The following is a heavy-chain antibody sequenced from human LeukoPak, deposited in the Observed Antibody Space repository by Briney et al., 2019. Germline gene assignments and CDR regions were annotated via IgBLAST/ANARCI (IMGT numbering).Heavy chain of an antibody. CDR3: ARIREWFDAFDI. V-gene: IGHV4-59*01. Sequence: KPSETLSLTCTVSGGPISSYYWSWIRQPPGKGLEWIGYIYYSGSTNYNPSLKSRVTISVDTSKNQFSLKLSSVTAADTAVYYCARIREWFDAFDIWGQGTMVTVSS. J-gene: IGHJ3*02. CDR2: IYYSGST. CDR1: GGPISSYY. D-gene: IGHD3-3*01.